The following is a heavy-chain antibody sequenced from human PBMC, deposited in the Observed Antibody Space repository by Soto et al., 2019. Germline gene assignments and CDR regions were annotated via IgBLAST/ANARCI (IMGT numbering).Heavy chain of an antibody. D-gene: IGHD2-21*02. Sequence: GGSLRLSCAASGFTFSSYTLNWVRRAPGKGLEWVATSSDRRTGNTHYSDSVRGRFTLSRDYSRNILFLQMDSLRADDTALYYCTTWLTAHFDYWGQGTRVTVSS. J-gene: IGHJ4*02. CDR3: TTWLTAHFDY. CDR1: GFTFSSYT. CDR2: SSDRRTGNT. V-gene: IGHV3-23*01.